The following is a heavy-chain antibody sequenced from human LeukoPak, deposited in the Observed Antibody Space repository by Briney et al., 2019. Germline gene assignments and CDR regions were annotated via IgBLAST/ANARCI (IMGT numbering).Heavy chain of an antibody. CDR3: ARARMDSSGYYSDFDY. Sequence: GGSLRLSCAASGFTFDDYGMSWVRQAPGKGLEWVSGINWNGGSTGYADSVKGRFTISRDNAKNSLYLQMNSLRAEDTALYYCARARMDSSGYYSDFDYWGQGTLVTVSS. CDR1: GFTFDDYG. V-gene: IGHV3-20*04. CDR2: INWNGGST. D-gene: IGHD3-22*01. J-gene: IGHJ4*02.